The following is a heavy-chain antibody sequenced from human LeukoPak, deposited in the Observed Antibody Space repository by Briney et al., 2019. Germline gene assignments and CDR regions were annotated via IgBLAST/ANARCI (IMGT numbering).Heavy chain of an antibody. V-gene: IGHV1-46*01. J-gene: IGHJ4*02. D-gene: IGHD6-13*01. CDR3: AREGVAATGLDY. CDR1: GYTFSIYN. Sequence: GASVKVSCKASGYTFSIYNMHWVRQAPGQGLEWMGIINPSGGSASDAQKFQGRLTMTRDTSTSTLYMELSSLRSEDTAVHYCAREGVAATGLDYWGQGTLVTVSS. CDR2: INPSGGSA.